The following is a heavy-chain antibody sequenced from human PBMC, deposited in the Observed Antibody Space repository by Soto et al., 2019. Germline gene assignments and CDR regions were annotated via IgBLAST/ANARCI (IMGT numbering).Heavy chain of an antibody. D-gene: IGHD5-12*01. CDR1: GYSLGSYW. V-gene: IGHV5-51*01. J-gene: IGHJ4*02. CDR3: ARTDGYEIEY. Sequence: GQALKISCKRSGYSLGSYWIGCVRQMPGKGLEWMGIIYPGDSDTRYSPSFQGQVTISADKSITTVYLQWSSLKASDTAMYYCARTDGYEIEYWGQGTLVTLSS. CDR2: IYPGDSDT.